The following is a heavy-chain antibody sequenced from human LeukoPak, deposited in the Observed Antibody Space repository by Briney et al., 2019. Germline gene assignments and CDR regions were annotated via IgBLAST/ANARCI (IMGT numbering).Heavy chain of an antibody. V-gene: IGHV3-23*01. CDR1: GFSFSSHA. CDR3: AKSSRYGTGWYGKIDY. D-gene: IGHD6-19*01. CDR2: ITDSGGNR. J-gene: IGHJ4*02. Sequence: GGSLRLSCAASGFSFSSHAMSWVRQAPGKGLEWVSAITDSGGNRQYTDSVKGRFTISRDNSKNTLYLQMDSLRADDTAVYYCAKSSRYGTGWYGKIDYWGQGTLVTVSS.